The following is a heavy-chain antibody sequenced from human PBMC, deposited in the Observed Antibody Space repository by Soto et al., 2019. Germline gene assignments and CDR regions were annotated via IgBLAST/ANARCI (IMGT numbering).Heavy chain of an antibody. CDR1: GFTFSNYL. CDR3: DKETYSPSCYF. V-gene: IGHV3-23*05. Sequence: GGSLRLSCAASGFTFSNYLMTWVRQAPGKGLGLVSSGDKSGGDTYNSDSVKDRFTISRDNSKNTLYLQMNGLVADDTALYYCDKETYSPSCYFWGQGTLVTVSS. D-gene: IGHD4-4*01. J-gene: IGHJ4*02. CDR2: GDKSGGDT.